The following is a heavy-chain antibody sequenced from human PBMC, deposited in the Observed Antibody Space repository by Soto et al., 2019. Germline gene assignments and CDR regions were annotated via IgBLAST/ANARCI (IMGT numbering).Heavy chain of an antibody. Sequence: ASVKVSCKASGYTFTGYYMHWVRQAPGQGLEWMGWINPNSGGTNYAQKFQGWVTMTRATSISTAYMELSRLRSDDTAVYYCARAPPASSSSSPYYYYMDVWGKGTTVTVSS. CDR3: ARAPPASSSSSPYYYYMDV. J-gene: IGHJ6*03. CDR2: INPNSGGT. D-gene: IGHD6-6*01. CDR1: GYTFTGYY. V-gene: IGHV1-2*04.